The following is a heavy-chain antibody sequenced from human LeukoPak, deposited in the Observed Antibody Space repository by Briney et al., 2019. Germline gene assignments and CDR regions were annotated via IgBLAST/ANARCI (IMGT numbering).Heavy chain of an antibody. J-gene: IGHJ4*02. V-gene: IGHV1-2*02. CDR1: GYTFTAYE. CDR2: INPKNGGT. Sequence: GTSVKVSCKASGYTFTAYEMHWVRQAPGQGLEYVGWINPKNGGTNSAQNFQGRVTMTWDTSVSTVYMELSRLRSDDTAVYYCAREEDCGTARCSNDHWSQGTLVTVSS. D-gene: IGHD1-1*01. CDR3: AREEDCGTARCSNDH.